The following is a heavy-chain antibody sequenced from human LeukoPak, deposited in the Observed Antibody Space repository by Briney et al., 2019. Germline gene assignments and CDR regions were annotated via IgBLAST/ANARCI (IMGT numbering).Heavy chain of an antibody. CDR2: VNPQGSGT. CDR1: GFTFRNYW. J-gene: IGHJ4*02. CDR3: ARARWSSTGWFLGY. D-gene: IGHD6-19*01. Sequence: PGGSLRLSCAASGFTFRNYWMHWVRQAPGKGLVWVSCVNPQGSGTSYTDSVKGRFTISRDNAKDALHLRMDNLRVEDTAVYYCARARWSSTGWFLGYWGQGTLVTVSS. V-gene: IGHV3-74*01.